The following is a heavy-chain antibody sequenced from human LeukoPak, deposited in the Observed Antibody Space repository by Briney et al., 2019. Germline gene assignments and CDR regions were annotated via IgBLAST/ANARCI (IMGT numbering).Heavy chain of an antibody. D-gene: IGHD3-22*01. CDR1: GYTFTGYY. CDR2: INPNSGGT. CDR3: ARVRSYYYDSSGYYGGDYYFDY. J-gene: IGHJ4*02. Sequence: ASVKVSCKASGYTFTGYYMHWVRQAPGQGLEWMGWINPNSGGTNYAQKFQGRVTMTRDTSISTAYMELSRLRSDDMAVYYCARVRSYYYDSSGYYGGDYYFDYWGQGTLVTVSS. V-gene: IGHV1-2*02.